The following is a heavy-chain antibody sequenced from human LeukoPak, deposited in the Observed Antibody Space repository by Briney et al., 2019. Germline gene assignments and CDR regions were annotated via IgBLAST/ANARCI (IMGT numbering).Heavy chain of an antibody. V-gene: IGHV1-69*04. CDR1: GGTFSSYA. CDR2: IIPILGIA. CDR3: ASTGRDIVATMMPFDY. D-gene: IGHD5-12*01. Sequence: SVKVSCKASGGTFSSYAISWVRQAPGQGLEWMGRIIPILGIANYAQKFQGRVTITADKSTSTAYMELSSLRSEDTAVYYCASTGRDIVATMMPFDYWGQGTLVTVSS. J-gene: IGHJ4*02.